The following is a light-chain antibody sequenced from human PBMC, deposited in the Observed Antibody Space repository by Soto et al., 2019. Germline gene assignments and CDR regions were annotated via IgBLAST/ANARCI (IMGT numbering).Light chain of an antibody. CDR3: QKYNSAPLP. Sequence: DIQVTHAPSSLSASLGDRVTITCRSNQAIGVYLAWVQQQPGKVPKLLIYAASALQSWVPSRFSGSGSGTDFTLTLSSLQPEDIATYYCQKYNSAPLPLGGGKKVEI. CDR1: QAIGVY. V-gene: IGKV1-27*01. J-gene: IGKJ4*01. CDR2: AAS.